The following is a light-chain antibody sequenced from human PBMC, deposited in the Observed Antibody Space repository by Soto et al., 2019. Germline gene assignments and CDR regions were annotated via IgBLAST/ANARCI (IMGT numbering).Light chain of an antibody. CDR2: DAS. CDR3: KQYNTYSK. J-gene: IGKJ5*01. V-gene: IGKV1-5*01. Sequence: DIQMSHSPSTLSAPVLYSVTITFRASQNIRNLLAWYQQKPGKAPNPLIYDASSLKSGVPSRFSGSGSGTEFTLTISSLQPDDFATYYCKQYNTYSKFGQGTRLEIK. CDR1: QNIRNL.